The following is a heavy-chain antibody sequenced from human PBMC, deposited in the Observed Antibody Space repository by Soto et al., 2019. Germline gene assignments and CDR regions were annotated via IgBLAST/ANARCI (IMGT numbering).Heavy chain of an antibody. J-gene: IGHJ4*02. CDR2: IIPIFGTA. Sequence: VKVSCKASGGTFSSYAISWVRQAPGQGLEWMGGIIPIFGTANYAQKFQGRVTITADESTSTAYMELSSLRSEDTAVYYCARAVYYYDSSGYYLLDYWGQGTLVTVSS. V-gene: IGHV1-69*01. CDR1: GGTFSSYA. CDR3: ARAVYYYDSSGYYLLDY. D-gene: IGHD3-22*01.